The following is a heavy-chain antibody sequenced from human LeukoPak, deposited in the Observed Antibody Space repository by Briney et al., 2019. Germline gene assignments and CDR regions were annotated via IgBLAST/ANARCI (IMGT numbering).Heavy chain of an antibody. CDR1: GFTFSDYY. V-gene: IGHV3-11*04. CDR2: ISSSGSTI. J-gene: IGHJ4*02. Sequence: GGSLRLSCAASGFTFSDYYMNWIRQAPGKGLEWVSYISSSGSTIYYADSVKGRFTISRDNAKNSLYLQMNSLRAEDTAVYYCARDRRYYYDSSGFDYWGQGTLVTVSS. D-gene: IGHD3-22*01. CDR3: ARDRRYYYDSSGFDY.